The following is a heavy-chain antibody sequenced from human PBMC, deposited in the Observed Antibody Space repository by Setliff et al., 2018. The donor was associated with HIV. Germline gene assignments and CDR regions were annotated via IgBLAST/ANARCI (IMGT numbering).Heavy chain of an antibody. V-gene: IGHV4-4*08. CDR1: GGSFNSYY. CDR3: ARHGAFYYYYYMDV. CDR2: IHTSGTT. J-gene: IGHJ6*03. Sequence: PSETLSLTCSVSGGSFNSYYWSWIRQPPGKGLEWIGNIHTSGTTKYNPSLNSRVTISVDTSKNQFSLNLSSVTAADTAVYYCARHGAFYYYYYMDVWGKGTTVTVSS.